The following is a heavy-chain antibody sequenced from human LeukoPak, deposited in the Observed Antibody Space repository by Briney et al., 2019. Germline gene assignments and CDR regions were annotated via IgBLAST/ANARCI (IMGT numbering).Heavy chain of an antibody. CDR3: AKSSAGITWFDP. V-gene: IGHV3-30*02. Sequence: GGSLRLSCAASGFTFTTYWMSWVRQAPGKGLEWVAFTRFDDSYKAYGDSVKGRFTISRDNSKNTLYLQMDSLRSDDTAVYYCAKSSAGITWFDPWGQGTLVTVSS. CDR2: TRFDDSYK. CDR1: GFTFTTYW. J-gene: IGHJ5*02. D-gene: IGHD1-1*01.